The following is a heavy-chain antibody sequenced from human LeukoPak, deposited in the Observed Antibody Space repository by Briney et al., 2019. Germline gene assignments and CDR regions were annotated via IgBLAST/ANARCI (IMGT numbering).Heavy chain of an antibody. J-gene: IGHJ3*02. CDR3: TRAGFDI. CDR1: GFTFSTYA. Sequence: GGSLRLSCAASGFTFSTYAMSWVRQAPGKGLEWVGFIRSKAYGGTTEYAASVKGRFTISRDDSKSIAYLQMNSLKTEDTAVYYCTRAGFDIWGQGTMVIVSS. CDR2: IRSKAYGGTT. V-gene: IGHV3-49*04.